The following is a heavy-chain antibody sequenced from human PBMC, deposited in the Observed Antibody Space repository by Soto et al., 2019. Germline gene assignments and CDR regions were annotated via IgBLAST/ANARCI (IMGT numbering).Heavy chain of an antibody. CDR3: APDVGRVGSYA. CDR1: GFTFSSYW. J-gene: IGHJ5*02. Sequence: EVQLVESGGGLVQPGGSLRLSCAASGFTFSSYWMHWVRQAPGKGLVWVSRINSDGSSTTYADSVKGRFTISRDNAKNTLYRQMNSLRPEDTAVYYCAPDVGRVGSYAWGQGTLVTVSS. V-gene: IGHV3-74*01. CDR2: INSDGSST. D-gene: IGHD1-26*01.